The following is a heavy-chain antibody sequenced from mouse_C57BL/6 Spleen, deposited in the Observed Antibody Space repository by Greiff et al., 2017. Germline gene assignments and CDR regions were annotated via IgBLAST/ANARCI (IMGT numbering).Heavy chain of an antibody. V-gene: IGHV1-50*01. J-gene: IGHJ1*03. CDR1: GYTFTSYW. Sequence: QVQLQQPGAELVKPGASVKLSCKASGYTFTSYWMQWVKQRPGQGLEWIGEIDPSDSYTNYNQKFKGKAKLTVDTSSSTAYMQLSSLTSEDSAFYYCARDYGSSYGYFDVWGTGTTVTFSS. D-gene: IGHD1-1*01. CDR2: IDPSDSYT. CDR3: ARDYGSSYGYFDV.